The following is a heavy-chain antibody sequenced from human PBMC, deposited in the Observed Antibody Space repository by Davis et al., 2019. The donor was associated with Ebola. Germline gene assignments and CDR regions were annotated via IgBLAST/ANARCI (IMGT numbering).Heavy chain of an antibody. Sequence: LRLSCTVSGGSISSGDYYWSWIRQPPGKGLEWIGYIYYSGSTYYNPSLKSRVTISVDTSKNQFSLKLSSVTAADTAVYYCARAPFFPAPVVIAATVNWFDPWGQGTLVTVSS. J-gene: IGHJ5*02. CDR1: GGSISSGDYY. V-gene: IGHV4-30-4*01. CDR3: ARAPFFPAPVVIAATVNWFDP. D-gene: IGHD2-15*01. CDR2: IYYSGST.